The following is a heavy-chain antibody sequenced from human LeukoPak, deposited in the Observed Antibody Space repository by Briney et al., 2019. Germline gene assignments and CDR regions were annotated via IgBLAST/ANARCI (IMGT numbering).Heavy chain of an antibody. Sequence: GGSLRLSCAASGFTFSSYWMHWVRQAPGKGLVWVSRINSGGRGTTYADSVKGRFTISRDNAKNTLYLQMNSLRVEDTAVYYCARDPRGAAAGTHWFDTWGQGTMVTVSS. V-gene: IGHV3-74*01. CDR1: GFTFSSYW. CDR2: INSGGRGT. J-gene: IGHJ5*02. CDR3: ARDPRGAAAGTHWFDT. D-gene: IGHD6-13*01.